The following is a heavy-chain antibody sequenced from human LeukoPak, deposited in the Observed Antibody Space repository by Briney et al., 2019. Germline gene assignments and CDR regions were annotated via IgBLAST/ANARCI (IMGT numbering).Heavy chain of an antibody. CDR3: ARGAVVVVPAAINRVYSWFDP. CDR2: INHSGCT. D-gene: IGHD2-2*01. J-gene: IGHJ5*02. V-gene: IGHV4-34*01. CDR1: SGSFSGYY. Sequence: SETLSLTCAVYSGSFSGYYWSWIRQPPGKGVEWIGEINHSGCTNYNPSLKSRVTISVDTTKNQFSLKLSSVTAADTAVYYCARGAVVVVPAAINRVYSWFDPWGQGTLVTVSS.